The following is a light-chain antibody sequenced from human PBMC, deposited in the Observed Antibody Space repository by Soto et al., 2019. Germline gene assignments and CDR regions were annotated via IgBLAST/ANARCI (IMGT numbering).Light chain of an antibody. CDR2: GAS. V-gene: IGKV3-15*01. CDR3: QQYNNWWT. Sequence: EIVLTQSPGTLSLSPGERATLSCRASQSVSSTYLAWYQHKPGQAPRLLIYGASTRATGIPARFSGSGSGTEFTVTISSLQSEDFAVYYCQQYNNWWTFGQGTKVDIK. CDR1: QSVSSTY. J-gene: IGKJ1*01.